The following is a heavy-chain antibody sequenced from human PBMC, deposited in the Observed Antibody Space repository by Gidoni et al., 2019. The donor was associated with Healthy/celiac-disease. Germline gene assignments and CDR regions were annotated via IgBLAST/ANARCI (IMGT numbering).Heavy chain of an antibody. J-gene: IGHJ4*02. Sequence: QVQLVQSGAEVKKPGASVKVSCKASGYTFTSYYMHWVRQAPGQGLEWMGIINPSGGSTSYAQKFQGRVTMTRDTSTSTVYMELSSLRSEDTAVYYCARAFGGVIVREFGLDYWGQGTLVTVSS. D-gene: IGHD3-16*02. CDR3: ARAFGGVIVREFGLDY. CDR2: INPSGGST. CDR1: GYTFTSYY. V-gene: IGHV1-46*01.